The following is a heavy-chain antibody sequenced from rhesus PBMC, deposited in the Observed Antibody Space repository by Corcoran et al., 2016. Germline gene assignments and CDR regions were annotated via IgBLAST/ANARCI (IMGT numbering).Heavy chain of an antibody. D-gene: IGHD6-37*01. Sequence: QVQLQESGPGVVKPSETLSLTCAVSGGSISDSYRWSWIRQPPGKGLDGIGYINGSSTSTNYNPTLKSRVTISKDTSKNQFSLKLSSVTAADTAVYYCARVRRWLGPIDYWGQGVLVTVSS. CDR3: ARVRRWLGPIDY. CDR2: INGSSTST. CDR1: GGSISDSYR. V-gene: IGHV4S10*01. J-gene: IGHJ4*01.